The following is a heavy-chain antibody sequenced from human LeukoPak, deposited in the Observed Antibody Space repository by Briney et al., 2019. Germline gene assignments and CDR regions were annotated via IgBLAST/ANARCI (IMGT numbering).Heavy chain of an antibody. D-gene: IGHD2-21*02. J-gene: IGHJ6*02. CDR3: ARRHIVVVTASFDYYYGMDV. Sequence: GGSLRLSCAASGFTFSSYSMNWVRQAPGKGLEWVSSISSSSSYIYYADSVKGRFTISRDNAKNSLYLQMNSLRAEDTAVYYCARRHIVVVTASFDYYYGMDVWGQGTTVTVSS. V-gene: IGHV3-21*01. CDR1: GFTFSSYS. CDR2: ISSSSSYI.